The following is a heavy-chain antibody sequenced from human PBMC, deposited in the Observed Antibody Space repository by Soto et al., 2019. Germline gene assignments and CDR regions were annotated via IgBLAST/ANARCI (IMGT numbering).Heavy chain of an antibody. D-gene: IGHD3-3*01. CDR3: ERARYDFWSGYSIFDY. J-gene: IGHJ4*02. V-gene: IGHV4-4*07. CDR2: IYTSGST. CDR1: GGSISSYY. Sequence: PSETLSLTCTVSGGSISSYYWSWIRQPAGKGLEWIGRIYTSGSTNYNPSLKSRVTMSVDTSKNQFSLKLSSVTAADTAVYYCERARYDFWSGYSIFDYWGQGTLVTVSS.